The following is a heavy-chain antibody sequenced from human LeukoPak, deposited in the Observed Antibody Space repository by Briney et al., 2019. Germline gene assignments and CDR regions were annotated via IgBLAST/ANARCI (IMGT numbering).Heavy chain of an antibody. CDR3: ARGLPGSYGRDY. Sequence: PGGSLRLSCAASGFTFSIYWMDWVRQAPGKGLVWVSLINSDDTYRKYADSVRGRFAISRDNAKNTLYLQMNSLTAEDTAVYYCARGLPGSYGRDYWGQGTLVTVSS. V-gene: IGHV3-74*03. J-gene: IGHJ4*02. CDR2: INSDDTYR. CDR1: GFTFSIYW. D-gene: IGHD3-9*01.